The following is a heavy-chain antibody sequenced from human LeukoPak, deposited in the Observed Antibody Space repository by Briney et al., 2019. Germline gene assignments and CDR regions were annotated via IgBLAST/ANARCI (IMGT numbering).Heavy chain of an antibody. D-gene: IGHD6-19*01. V-gene: IGHV1-18*01. CDR3: ARDRVAVAGTFDY. CDR2: ISAYNGNT. Sequence: ASVKVSCKASGYTFTSYGISWVRQAPGQGLEWMGWISAYNGNTNYAQKFQGRVTMTRDTSISTAYMELSSLRSEDTAVYYCARDRVAVAGTFDYWGQGTLVSVSS. CDR1: GYTFTSYG. J-gene: IGHJ4*02.